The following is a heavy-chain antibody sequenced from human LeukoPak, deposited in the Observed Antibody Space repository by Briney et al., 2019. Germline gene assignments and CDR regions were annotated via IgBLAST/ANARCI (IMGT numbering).Heavy chain of an antibody. V-gene: IGHV3-53*01. CDR3: ASSSSWYPYFDY. J-gene: IGHJ4*02. Sequence: GGSLRLSCAASGFTVSGNYMSWVRQAPGKGLEWVSVIYSGGSTYYADSVKGRFTISRDNSKNTLYLQMNSLRAEDTAVYYCASSSSWYPYFDYWGQGTLVTVSS. CDR2: IYSGGST. D-gene: IGHD6-13*01. CDR1: GFTVSGNY.